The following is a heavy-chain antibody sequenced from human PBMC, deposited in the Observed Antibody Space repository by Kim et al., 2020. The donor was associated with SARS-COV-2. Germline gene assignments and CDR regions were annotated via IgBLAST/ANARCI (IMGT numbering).Heavy chain of an antibody. Sequence: SVKVSCKASGGTFSSYAISWVRQAPGQGLEWMGGIIPIFGTANYAQKFQGRVTITADESTSTAYMELSSLRSEDTAVYYCARGAKSGPWIQPYNYFDYWGQGTLVTVSS. CDR3: ARGAKSGPWIQPYNYFDY. V-gene: IGHV1-69*13. CDR1: GGTFSSYA. J-gene: IGHJ4*02. CDR2: IIPIFGTA. D-gene: IGHD5-18*01.